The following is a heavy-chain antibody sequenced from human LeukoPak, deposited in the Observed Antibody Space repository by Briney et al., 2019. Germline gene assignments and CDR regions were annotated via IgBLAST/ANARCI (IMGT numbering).Heavy chain of an antibody. V-gene: IGHV4-61*02. D-gene: IGHD5-24*01. CDR1: GGSISSGSYY. CDR2: IYTSGST. Sequence: SQTLSLTXTVSGGSISSGSYYWSWIRQPAGKGLAWIGRIYTSGSTNYNPSLKSRVTISIDTSKNQFSLKLSSVTAADTAVYYCARLIDGLRPFDIWGQGTMVTVSS. J-gene: IGHJ3*02. CDR3: ARLIDGLRPFDI.